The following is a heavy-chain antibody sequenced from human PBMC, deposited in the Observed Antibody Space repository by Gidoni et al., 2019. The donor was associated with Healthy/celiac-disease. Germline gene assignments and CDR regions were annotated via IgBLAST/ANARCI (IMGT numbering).Heavy chain of an antibody. CDR3: AKDPVIVVPRPEVAFDI. Sequence: EVQLLESGGGLVQPGGSLRLSCAASGFTFRSYAMSWVRQAPGKGLEWVSAISGSGGSTYYADSVKGRFTISRDNSKNTLYLQMNSLRAEDTAVYYCAKDPVIVVPRPEVAFDIWGQGTMVTVSS. J-gene: IGHJ3*02. CDR2: ISGSGGST. V-gene: IGHV3-23*01. CDR1: GFTFRSYA. D-gene: IGHD3-22*01.